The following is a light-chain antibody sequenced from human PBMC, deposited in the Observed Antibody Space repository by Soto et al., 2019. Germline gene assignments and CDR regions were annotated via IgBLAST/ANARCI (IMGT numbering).Light chain of an antibody. Sequence: QSALTQPPSASGSPGQSVTISCTGTGSDIGAYNYVSWYQQYPGKAPKVMIYDVIKRPSGVPDRFSGSKSGNTASLTVSGLRADDEAVYYCSSYAGSNYPYVFGTGTKLTVL. CDR1: GSDIGAYNY. V-gene: IGLV2-8*01. CDR3: SSYAGSNYPYV. J-gene: IGLJ1*01. CDR2: DVI.